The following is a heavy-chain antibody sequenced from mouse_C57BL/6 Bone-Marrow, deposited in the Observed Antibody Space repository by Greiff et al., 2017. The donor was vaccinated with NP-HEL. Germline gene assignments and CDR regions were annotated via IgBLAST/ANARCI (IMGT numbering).Heavy chain of an antibody. CDR2: IYPRDGST. V-gene: IGHV1-85*01. Sequence: VQLQQSGPELVKPGASVKLSCKASGYTFTSYDINWVKQRPGQGLEWIGWIYPRDGSTKYNEKFKGKATLTVDTSSSTAYMELHSLTSEDSAVYFCPRSSTVVDWYFDVWGTGTTVTVSS. CDR1: GYTFTSYD. D-gene: IGHD1-1*01. CDR3: PRSSTVVDWYFDV. J-gene: IGHJ1*03.